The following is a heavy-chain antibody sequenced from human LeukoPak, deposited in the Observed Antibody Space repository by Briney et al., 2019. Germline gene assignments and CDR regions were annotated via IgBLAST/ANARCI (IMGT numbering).Heavy chain of an antibody. J-gene: IGHJ4*02. Sequence: LSGGSLRLSCAASGFTFSDYDMHWVRQATGKGLEWGSDIGTAGDTYYTGSVMRPFSISRQNANLSLYLQINCLRAGDTAVYYCARVAKERVGGVYYFYYWGQGTLVTVSS. V-gene: IGHV3-13*01. CDR3: ARVAKERVGGVYYFYY. D-gene: IGHD1-1*01. CDR1: GFTFSDYD. CDR2: IGTAGDT.